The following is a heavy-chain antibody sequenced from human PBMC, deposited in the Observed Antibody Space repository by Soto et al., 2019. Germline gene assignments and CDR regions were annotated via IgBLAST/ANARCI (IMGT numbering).Heavy chain of an antibody. Sequence: SETLSLTSTVSGGSIISYYLSWIRQPPGKGLEWIGYIYYSGSTNYNPSLKSRVTISVDTSKNQFSLKLSSVTAADTAVYYCARAPRGNYGYPSYFDYWGQGTLVTVSS. D-gene: IGHD3-10*01. CDR1: GGSIISYY. V-gene: IGHV4-59*01. CDR3: ARAPRGNYGYPSYFDY. J-gene: IGHJ4*02. CDR2: IYYSGST.